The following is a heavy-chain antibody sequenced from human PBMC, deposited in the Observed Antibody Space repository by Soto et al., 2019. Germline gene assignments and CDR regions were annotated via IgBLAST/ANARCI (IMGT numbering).Heavy chain of an antibody. CDR2: IYYSGST. CDR1: GGSISSSSYY. V-gene: IGHV4-39*01. CDR3: ARGGGGSGSYYKNYGMDV. D-gene: IGHD3-10*01. J-gene: IGHJ6*02. Sequence: TSETLSLTCTVSGGSISSSSYYWGWIRQPPGKGLEWIGSIYYSGSTYYNPSLKSRVTISVDTSKNQFSLKLSSVTAADTAVYYCARGGGGSGSYYKNYGMDVCGQSTTATVSS.